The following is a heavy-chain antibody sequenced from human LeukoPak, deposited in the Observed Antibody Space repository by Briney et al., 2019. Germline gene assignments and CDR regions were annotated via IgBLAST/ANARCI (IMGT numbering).Heavy chain of an antibody. CDR1: GFTFSSYA. D-gene: IGHD7-27*01. V-gene: IGHV3-30-3*01. J-gene: IGHJ4*02. CDR2: ISYDGSNK. CDR3: ATGALG. Sequence: GRSLRLSCAASGFTFSSYAMHWVRQAPGKGLEWVAVISYDGSNKYYADSVKGRFTISRDNSKNTLYLQMNSLRAEDTAVYYCATGALGWGQGTLVTVSS.